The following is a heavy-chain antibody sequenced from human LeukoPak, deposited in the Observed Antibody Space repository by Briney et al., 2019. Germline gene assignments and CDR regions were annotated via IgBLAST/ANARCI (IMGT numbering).Heavy chain of an antibody. D-gene: IGHD3-9*01. CDR2: IYYSGST. CDR3: ARGAYHYDILTGYYIRWFDP. V-gene: IGHV4-39*01. CDR1: GGSISSSSYY. Sequence: PSETLSLTCTVSGGSISSSSYYWGWIRQPPGKGLEWIGNIYYSGSTYYNPSLKSRVTISVDTSKNQFSLKLSSVTAADTAVYYCARGAYHYDILTGYYIRWFDPWGQGTLVTVSS. J-gene: IGHJ5*02.